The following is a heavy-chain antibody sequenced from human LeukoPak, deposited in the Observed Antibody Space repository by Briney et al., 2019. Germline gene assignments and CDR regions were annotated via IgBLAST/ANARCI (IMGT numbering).Heavy chain of an antibody. J-gene: IGHJ4*02. D-gene: IGHD3-22*01. Sequence: GGSLRLSCAASGFTFSDYNMRWIRQAPGKGLEWVSAISGSGGSTYYADSVKGRFTISRDNSKNTLYLQMNSLRAEDTAVYYCARGVDYDSSGYYPYWGQGTLVTVSS. CDR2: ISGSGGST. CDR1: GFTFSDYN. CDR3: ARGVDYDSSGYYPY. V-gene: IGHV3-23*01.